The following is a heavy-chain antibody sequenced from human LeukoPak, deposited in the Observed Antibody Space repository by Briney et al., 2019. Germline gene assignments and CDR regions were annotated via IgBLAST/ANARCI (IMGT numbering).Heavy chain of an antibody. J-gene: IGHJ4*02. Sequence: GGSLRLSCAASGIRFNNNSMYWVRQAPGKGLEWVSFISNIGSATHYVDSVKGRFTVSRDNSKNTMYLQMSNLRAEDTAVYYCAKMVPNSDQEYYWGRGTMVTVSS. V-gene: IGHV3-23*01. D-gene: IGHD4/OR15-4a*01. CDR2: ISNIGSAT. CDR1: GIRFNNNS. CDR3: AKMVPNSDQEYY.